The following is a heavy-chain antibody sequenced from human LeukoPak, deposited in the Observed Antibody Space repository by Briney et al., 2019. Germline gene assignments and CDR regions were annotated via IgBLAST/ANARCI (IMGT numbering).Heavy chain of an antibody. V-gene: IGHV4-34*01. D-gene: IGHD1-26*01. J-gene: IGHJ4*02. Sequence: PSETLSLTCAVYGGSFSGYYWSWIRQPPGKGLEWIGEINHSGSTNYNPSLKSRVTISVDTSKNQFSLKLSSVTAADTAVYYCARDPGSYQFDYWGQGTLVTVSS. CDR3: ARDPGSYQFDY. CDR2: INHSGST. CDR1: GGSFSGYY.